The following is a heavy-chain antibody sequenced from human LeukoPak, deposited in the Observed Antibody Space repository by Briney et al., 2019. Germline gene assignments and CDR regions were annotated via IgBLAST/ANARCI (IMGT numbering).Heavy chain of an antibody. Sequence: GGSLRLSCAASGFTFSNAWMSWVRQAPGKGLEWVGRIKSKTDGGTTDYAAPVKGRFTISRDDSKNTLYLQMNSLRAEDTAVYYCARGARKLTPYYFDYWGQGTLVTVSS. V-gene: IGHV3-15*01. CDR2: IKSKTDGGTT. D-gene: IGHD2-15*01. CDR3: ARGARKLTPYYFDY. J-gene: IGHJ4*02. CDR1: GFTFSNAW.